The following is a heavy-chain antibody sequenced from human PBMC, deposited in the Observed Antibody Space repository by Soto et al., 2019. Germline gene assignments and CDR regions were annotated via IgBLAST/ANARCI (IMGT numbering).Heavy chain of an antibody. CDR1: GHTFTGHH. CDR3: GLETTGTGGFDY. V-gene: IGHV1-2*02. D-gene: IGHD7-27*01. CDR2: IDLDNDNR. J-gene: IGHJ4*02. Sequence: QVQLVQSGAEVKKPGASVKVSCKTSGHTFTGHHMHWVRQAPGQGVEWMGYIDLDNDNRASAQKLQGRVTTTRDTSITTAYMELSGLRSDDTAVYYCGLETTGTGGFDYWGQGTLVTVSS.